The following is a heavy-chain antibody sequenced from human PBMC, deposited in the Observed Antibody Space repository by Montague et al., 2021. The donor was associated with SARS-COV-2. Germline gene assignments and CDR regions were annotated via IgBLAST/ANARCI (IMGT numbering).Heavy chain of an antibody. CDR1: GGSISSGSYY. J-gene: IGHJ4*02. CDR2: ITISGST. Sequence: TLSLTCTVSGGSISSGSYYWSWIRHPAGKGLVWIVRITISGSTNYNPSLKSRVTISVDTSKNQFSLKLSSVTAADTAVYYCASGIPVAGLFDYWGQGTLVTVSS. CDR3: ASGIPVAGLFDY. V-gene: IGHV4-61*02. D-gene: IGHD6-19*01.